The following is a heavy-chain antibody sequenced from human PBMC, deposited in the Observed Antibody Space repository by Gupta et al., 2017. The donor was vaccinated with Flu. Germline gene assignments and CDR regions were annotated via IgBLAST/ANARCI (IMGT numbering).Heavy chain of an antibody. V-gene: IGHV1-69*06. CDR1: GGIFNSYA. CDR2: ITAIFGTS. Sequence: QVQLVQSGAEVKKPGSSVKVSCKASGGIFNSYAISWVRQAPGQGLEWLGGITAIFGTSNYAQKFQGRVTITADKSTTTVYMELSSLRSEDTAVYYCARAKNYYDTSGKEGWDYWGQGTLVNVSS. D-gene: IGHD3-22*01. CDR3: ARAKNYYDTSGKEGWDY. J-gene: IGHJ4*01.